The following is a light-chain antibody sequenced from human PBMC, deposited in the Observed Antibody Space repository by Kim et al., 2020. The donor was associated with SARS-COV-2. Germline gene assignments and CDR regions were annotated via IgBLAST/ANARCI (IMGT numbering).Light chain of an antibody. V-gene: IGKV2-28*01. CDR3: MQALHTPRT. Sequence: DTVLTQSPLSLPVTPGEPASISCRSSQSLLHKNGYNYLDWYLQKPGQSPQLLIYLTSTRASGVPDRFSGSGSGTDFTLKISRVEAEDVGVYYCMQALHTPRTFGEGTKLEI. J-gene: IGKJ2*01. CDR1: QSLLHKNGYNY. CDR2: LTS.